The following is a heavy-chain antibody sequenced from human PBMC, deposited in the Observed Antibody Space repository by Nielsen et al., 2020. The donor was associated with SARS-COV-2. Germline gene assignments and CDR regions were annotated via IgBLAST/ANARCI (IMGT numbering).Heavy chain of an antibody. CDR2: INPSGGST. D-gene: IGHD3-10*01. Sequence: ASVKVSCKASGCTFTSYYMHWVRQAPGQGLEWMGIINPSGGSTSYAQKFQGRVTMTRDTSTSTVYMELSSLRSEDTAVYYCALDYYGSGSYFPFGYWGQGTLVTVSS. CDR1: GCTFTSYY. V-gene: IGHV1-46*01. CDR3: ALDYYGSGSYFPFGY. J-gene: IGHJ4*02.